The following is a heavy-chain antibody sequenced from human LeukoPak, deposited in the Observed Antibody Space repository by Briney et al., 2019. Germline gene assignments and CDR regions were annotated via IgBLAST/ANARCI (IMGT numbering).Heavy chain of an antibody. Sequence: QPGGSLRHSCAASGFTCSSYAMSWVRQAPGKGLEWVSGIVGSGDRTYYADSVKGRFTISRDNSKNTLYLQMDSLRAEDTAVYYCAKDRGDIWGQGTMVTVSS. CDR1: GFTCSSYA. J-gene: IGHJ3*02. CDR3: AKDRGDI. CDR2: IVGSGDRT. V-gene: IGHV3-23*01.